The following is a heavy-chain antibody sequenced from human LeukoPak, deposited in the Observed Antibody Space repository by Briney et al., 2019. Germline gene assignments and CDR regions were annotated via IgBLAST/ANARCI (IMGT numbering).Heavy chain of an antibody. CDR2: VSTSGST. CDR3: ATLPGGVTTPNPS. Sequence: SETLSLTCTVSGGSISSGRYYWSWIRQTAGKGLEWIGRVSTSGSTNYNPSLKSRVTISLDTSKNQFSLKLTSVTAADTPVYYCATLPGGVTTPNPSWGEGTLVTVSS. J-gene: IGHJ5*02. D-gene: IGHD4-17*01. V-gene: IGHV4-61*02. CDR1: GGSISSGRYY.